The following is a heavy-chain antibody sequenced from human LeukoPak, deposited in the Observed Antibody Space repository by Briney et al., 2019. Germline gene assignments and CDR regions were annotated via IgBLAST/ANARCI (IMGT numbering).Heavy chain of an antibody. CDR3: ARTTLETQYFDR. D-gene: IGHD1-1*01. V-gene: IGHV3-74*03. Sequence: GGSLRLSCAASGFNLSSYYMDWVRQGPGKGLVWVSRLKSDGSSTTYADSVKGRFTISRDDAKNTLYLQMTSLRVEDAAVYYCARTTLETQYFDRWGQGTLVTVSS. J-gene: IGHJ4*02. CDR2: LKSDGSST. CDR1: GFNLSSYY.